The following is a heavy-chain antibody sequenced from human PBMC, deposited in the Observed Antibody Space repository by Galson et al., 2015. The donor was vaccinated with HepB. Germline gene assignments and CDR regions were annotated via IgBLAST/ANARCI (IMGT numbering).Heavy chain of an antibody. CDR3: SRGYNNFPGDAFDI. Sequence: CAISGDSVSSNSAAWNWIRQSPSRGLEWLGRTYYRSKWYNDYAESVRSRATINPDTSKNQFSLQLNSVTPEDTAVYYCSRGYNNFPGDAFDIWGQGTTVIVSS. CDR1: GDSVSSNSAA. D-gene: IGHD4-11*01. J-gene: IGHJ3*02. CDR2: TYYRSKWYN. V-gene: IGHV6-1*01.